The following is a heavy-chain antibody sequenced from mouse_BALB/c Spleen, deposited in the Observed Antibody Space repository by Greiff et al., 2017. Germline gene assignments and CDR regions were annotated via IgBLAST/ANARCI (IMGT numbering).Heavy chain of an antibody. CDR2: IWGDGST. Sequence: VHLVESGPGLVAPSQSLSITCTASGFSLTGYGVNWVRQPPGQGLEWLGMIWGDGSTDYNSALNSRLSISKENSKSQVFLKMNSLQTDDTAGYYCAREVYGNYGGNAMDYWGQGTSVTVSS. V-gene: IGHV2-6-7*01. J-gene: IGHJ4*01. D-gene: IGHD2-1*01. CDR3: AREVYGNYGGNAMDY. CDR1: GFSLTGYG.